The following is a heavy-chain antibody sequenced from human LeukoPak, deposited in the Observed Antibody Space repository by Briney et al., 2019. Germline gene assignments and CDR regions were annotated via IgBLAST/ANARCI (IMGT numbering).Heavy chain of an antibody. J-gene: IGHJ5*02. CDR2: ISSSGSTT. D-gene: IGHD4-17*01. Sequence: GGSLRLSCAASGFTFSDYYMSWIRQAPGKGLEWVSYISSSGSTTYYADSVKGRFTISRDNAKNSLYLQMNSLRAEDTAVYYCTSLPVGPTVTTAWGQGTLATVSS. CDR1: GFTFSDYY. V-gene: IGHV3-11*01. CDR3: TSLPVGPTVTTA.